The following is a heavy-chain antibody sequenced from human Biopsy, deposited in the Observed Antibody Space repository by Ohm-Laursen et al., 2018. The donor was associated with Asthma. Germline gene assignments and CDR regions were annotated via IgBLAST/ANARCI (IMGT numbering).Heavy chain of an antibody. Sequence: SLRLSCTASGFTLSSYGMHWVRKAPGKGLELEARISYDGSNNSYADSVKGLFTIPRDKSKTTLYLQMNSLRAEDTAVYYCARGHMVIMPHLHDWGQ. J-gene: IGHJ1*01. V-gene: IGHV3-30*03. D-gene: IGHD2-21*01. CDR3: ARGHMVIMPHLHD. CDR1: GFTLSSYG. CDR2: ISYDGSNN.